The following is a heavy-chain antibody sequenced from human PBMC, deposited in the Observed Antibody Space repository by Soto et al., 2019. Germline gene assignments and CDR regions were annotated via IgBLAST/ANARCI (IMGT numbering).Heavy chain of an antibody. Sequence: GGSLRLSCTASGFTFNIYNMNWVRQAPGKGLEWVSYISGSGSAKIYADSVEGRFTISRDNDKNSLYLQMNSLRDEDTAVYYCARSNILRFAEGLMEPSQFYAMDVWGQGTKVTVSS. D-gene: IGHD3-3*01. CDR2: ISGSGSAK. CDR3: ARSNILRFAEGLMEPSQFYAMDV. CDR1: GFTFNIYN. V-gene: IGHV3-48*02. J-gene: IGHJ6*02.